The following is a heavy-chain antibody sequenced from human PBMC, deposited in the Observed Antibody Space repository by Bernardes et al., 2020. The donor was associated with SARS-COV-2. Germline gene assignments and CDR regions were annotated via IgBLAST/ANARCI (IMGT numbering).Heavy chain of an antibody. V-gene: IGHV4-59*08. Sequence: SETLSLTCTVSGDSMNDYYWGWIRQFPGKGLEWIGYIYYSGGTNYNPSLKSRITISIDRSKNQFSLKVRSVTATDTAVYYCVRHRFTTSRFDPWGQGTLVTVSS. CDR2: IYYSGGT. D-gene: IGHD3-10*01. J-gene: IGHJ5*02. CDR1: GDSMNDYY. CDR3: VRHRFTTSRFDP.